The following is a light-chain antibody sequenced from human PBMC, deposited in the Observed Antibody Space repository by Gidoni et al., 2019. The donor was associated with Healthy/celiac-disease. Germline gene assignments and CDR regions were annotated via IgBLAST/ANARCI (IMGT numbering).Light chain of an antibody. CDR1: SSAVGGYNY. Sequence: QSALTQPASVSGSPGQSITISCPGTSSAVGGYNYVSWYQQHPGKAPTLMIYDVSNRPSGVSDRFSGSKSGNTASLTISGLQAEDEADYYCSSYTSSSTLNVVFGGGTKLTVL. J-gene: IGLJ2*01. CDR3: SSYTSSSTLNVV. CDR2: DVS. V-gene: IGLV2-14*03.